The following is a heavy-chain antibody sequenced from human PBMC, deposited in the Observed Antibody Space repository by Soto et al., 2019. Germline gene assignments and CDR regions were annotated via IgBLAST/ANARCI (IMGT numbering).Heavy chain of an antibody. J-gene: IGHJ4*02. CDR2: IIPIFGTA. CDR3: ARVPPQSMIVEYYFDY. CDR1: GGTFSSYA. V-gene: IGHV1-69*13. Sequence: GASVKVSCKASGGTFSSYAISWVRQAPGQGLEWMGGIIPIFGTANYAQKFQGRVTITADESTSTAYMELSSLRSEDTAVYYCARVPPQSMIVEYYFDYWGQGTLVTVSS. D-gene: IGHD3-22*01.